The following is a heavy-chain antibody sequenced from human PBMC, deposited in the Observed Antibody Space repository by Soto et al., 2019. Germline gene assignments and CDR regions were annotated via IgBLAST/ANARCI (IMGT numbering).Heavy chain of an antibody. Sequence: SETLSLTCTVSGGSISSYYWSWIRQPPGKGLEWIGYIYYSGSTNYNPSLKSRVTISVDTSKNQFSLKLSSVTAADTAVYYCARSIAVADYYFDYWGQGTLVTVSS. V-gene: IGHV4-59*01. J-gene: IGHJ4*02. CDR1: GGSISSYY. D-gene: IGHD6-19*01. CDR2: IYYSGST. CDR3: ARSIAVADYYFDY.